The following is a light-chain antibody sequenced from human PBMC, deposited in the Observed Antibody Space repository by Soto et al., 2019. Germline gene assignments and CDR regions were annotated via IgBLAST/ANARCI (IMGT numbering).Light chain of an antibody. CDR3: QQYGPSRPYT. CDR1: QSVYSNY. J-gene: IGKJ2*01. V-gene: IGKV3-20*01. CDR2: GAS. Sequence: VLTQSPGTLSLSPGEGATLSCRASQSVYSNYLAWYQHKPGQAPRLLIYGASTRAAGIPDRFSGSGSGTDFTLTISRLEPEDFAVYYCQQYGPSRPYTLGQGTKLEIK.